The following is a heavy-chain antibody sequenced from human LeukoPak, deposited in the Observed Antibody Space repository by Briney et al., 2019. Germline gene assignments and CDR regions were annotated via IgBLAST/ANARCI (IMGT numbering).Heavy chain of an antibody. Sequence: SGGSLRLSCAASGFTFSSYAMSWVCQAPGKGLEWVSAISGSGGSTYYADSVKGRFTISRDNSKNTLYLQMNGLRAEDTAVYYCAKGSNYYDSSGYYNNDAFDIWGQGTMVTVSS. CDR1: GFTFSSYA. CDR2: ISGSGGST. D-gene: IGHD3-22*01. CDR3: AKGSNYYDSSGYYNNDAFDI. V-gene: IGHV3-23*01. J-gene: IGHJ3*02.